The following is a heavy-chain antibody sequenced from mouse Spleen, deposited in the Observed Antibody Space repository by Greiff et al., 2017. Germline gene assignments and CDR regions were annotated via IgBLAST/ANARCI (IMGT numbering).Heavy chain of an antibody. V-gene: IGHV2-9*02. Sequence: VMLVESGPGLVAPSQSLSITCTVSGFSLTSYGVHWVRQPPGKGLEWLGVIWAGGSTNYNSALMSRLSISKDNSKSQVFLKMNSLQTDDTAMYYCAREDGKSAMDYWGQGTSVTVSS. CDR1: GFSLTSYG. D-gene: IGHD2-1*01. CDR3: AREDGKSAMDY. CDR2: IWAGGST. J-gene: IGHJ4*01.